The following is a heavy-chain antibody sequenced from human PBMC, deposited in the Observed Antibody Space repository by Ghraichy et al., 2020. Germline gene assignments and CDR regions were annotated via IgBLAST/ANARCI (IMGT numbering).Heavy chain of an antibody. J-gene: IGHJ4*02. CDR3: AKADDYVWGTYDY. D-gene: IGHD3-16*01. V-gene: IGHV3-30*18. CDR2: ISYDGSNK. Sequence: GGSLRLSCAASGFTFSSYGMHWVRQAPGKGLEWVAVISYDGSNKYYADSVKGRFTISRDDSKNTLYLQMNSLRAEDTAVYYCAKADDYVWGTYDYWGQGTLVTVSS. CDR1: GFTFSSYG.